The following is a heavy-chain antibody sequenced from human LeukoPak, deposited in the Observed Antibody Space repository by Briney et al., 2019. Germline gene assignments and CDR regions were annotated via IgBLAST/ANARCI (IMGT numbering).Heavy chain of an antibody. CDR3: ARVAGITGTNYWYFDL. V-gene: IGHV4-59*01. D-gene: IGHD1-7*01. Sequence: NPSETLSLTCTVSGGSISSYYWSWIRQPPGKGLGWIGYIYYSGSTNYNPSLKSRVTISVDTSKNQFSLKLSSVTAADTAVYYCARVAGITGTNYWYFDLWGRGTLVTVSS. CDR2: IYYSGST. CDR1: GGSISSYY. J-gene: IGHJ2*01.